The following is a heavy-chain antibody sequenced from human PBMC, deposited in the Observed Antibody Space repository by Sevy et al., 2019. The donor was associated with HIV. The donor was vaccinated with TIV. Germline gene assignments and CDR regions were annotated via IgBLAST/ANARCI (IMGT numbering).Heavy chain of an antibody. D-gene: IGHD3-10*01. Sequence: GGSLRLSCAASGFTFSTYTMNWVRQAPGKGLEWVSSISSSSNYIYYADSVKGRFTISRDNAKNSLYLQMNSLRAEDTALYYCARPYGSGSWEAFDIWGLGTMVTVSS. CDR3: ARPYGSGSWEAFDI. CDR2: ISSSSNYI. V-gene: IGHV3-21*01. CDR1: GFTFSTYT. J-gene: IGHJ3*02.